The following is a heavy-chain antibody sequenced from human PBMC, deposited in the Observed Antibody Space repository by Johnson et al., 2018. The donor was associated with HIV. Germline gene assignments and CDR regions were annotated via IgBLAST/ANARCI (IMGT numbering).Heavy chain of an antibody. Sequence: VQLLESGGGVVQPGRSLRLSCVASGFTFSSYALNWVRQAPGTGLEWVAVIAYDGSNKYYADSVKGRLTISRENAKNALYLQMNSLRAGDTAVYYCGPTRYTSGWPEGFAFWGQGTMVTVSS. CDR1: GFTFSSYA. CDR2: IAYDGSNK. J-gene: IGHJ3*01. D-gene: IGHD6-19*01. CDR3: GPTRYTSGWPEGFAF. V-gene: IGHV3-30*14.